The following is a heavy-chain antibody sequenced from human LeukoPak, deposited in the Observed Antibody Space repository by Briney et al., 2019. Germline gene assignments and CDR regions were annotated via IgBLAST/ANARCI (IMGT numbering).Heavy chain of an antibody. CDR1: GGSISSYY. CDR2: IYTSGST. J-gene: IGHJ4*02. D-gene: IGHD5-24*01. V-gene: IGHV4-4*07. Sequence: SETLSLTCTVSGGSISSYYWSWIQQPAGKGLEWIGRIYTSGSTNYNPSLKSRVTMSVDTSKNQFSLKLSSVTAADTAVYYCARHRSGWLQSSFDYWGQGTLVTVSS. CDR3: ARHRSGWLQSSFDY.